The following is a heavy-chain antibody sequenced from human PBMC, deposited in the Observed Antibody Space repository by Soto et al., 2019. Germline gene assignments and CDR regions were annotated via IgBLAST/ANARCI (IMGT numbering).Heavy chain of an antibody. Sequence: QVKLQESGPGLVKPSGTLSLTCAVSGASVSSDNWWSWVRQPPGKGLEWIGEIYHSGSSNYNPSLKSGVTISVDKSKNQFSLSLSSVTAADTAVYYCARASASVMLRGVIINWGQGTLVSVSS. CDR3: ARASASVMLRGVIIN. D-gene: IGHD3-10*01. V-gene: IGHV4-4*02. CDR1: GASVSSDNW. CDR2: IYHSGSS. J-gene: IGHJ4*02.